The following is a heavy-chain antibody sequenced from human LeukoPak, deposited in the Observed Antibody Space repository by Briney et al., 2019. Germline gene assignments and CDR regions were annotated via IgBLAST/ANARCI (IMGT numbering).Heavy chain of an antibody. CDR1: GGSLSGHD. D-gene: IGHD6-19*01. CDR2: IYASGST. CDR3: ASRVYRSGWS. Sequence: SETLSLICSVSGGSLSGHDWSWFRQPPGKGLEWIGYIYASGSTKYNPALKSRVTISVDTSKNQFSLKLSSVTAADTAVYYCASRVYRSGWSWGQGTLVTVSS. J-gene: IGHJ5*02. V-gene: IGHV4-4*08.